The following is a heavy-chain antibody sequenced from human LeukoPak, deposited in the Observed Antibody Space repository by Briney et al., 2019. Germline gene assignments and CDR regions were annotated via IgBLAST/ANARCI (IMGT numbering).Heavy chain of an antibody. CDR3: ARGVTLLYYFDL. J-gene: IGHJ2*01. D-gene: IGHD4-11*01. Sequence: SEALSLTCVVYGGSFSGYYWSWIRQPPGKGLEWIGEIHHSGAVSYKPSLKSRVTISMDPSKNQFSLKLNSVTAADTAVYYCARGVTLLYYFDLWGRGTLVTVSS. CDR2: IHHSGAV. V-gene: IGHV4-34*01. CDR1: GGSFSGYY.